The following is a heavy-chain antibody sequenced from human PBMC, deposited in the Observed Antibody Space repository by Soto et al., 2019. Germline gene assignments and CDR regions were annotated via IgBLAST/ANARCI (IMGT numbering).Heavy chain of an antibody. CDR1: GGSFSGYY. V-gene: IGHV4-34*01. Sequence: KQSQTLSLTCAVYGGSFSGYYWSWIRQPPGKGLEWIGEINHSGSTNYNPSLKSRVTISVDTSKNQFSLKLSSVTAADTAVYYCARRSGNGYYYYYYGMDVWGQGTTVTVSS. J-gene: IGHJ6*02. D-gene: IGHD1-26*01. CDR2: INHSGST. CDR3: ARRSGNGYYYYYYGMDV.